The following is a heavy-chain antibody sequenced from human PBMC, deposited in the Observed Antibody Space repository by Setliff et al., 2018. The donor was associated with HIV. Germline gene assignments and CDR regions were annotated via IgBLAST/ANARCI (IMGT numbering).Heavy chain of an antibody. CDR1: GGSISSYY. J-gene: IGHJ4*02. V-gene: IGHV4-4*07. Sequence: SETLSLTCTVSGGSISSYYWSWIRQPAGKGLEWIGRVYTSGSTNYNPSLKSRVTMSLDTSKNLFSLKLTSLTAADTAVYYCARDPSDYLFDLWGQGTLVTVSS. D-gene: IGHD5-12*01. CDR3: ARDPSDYLFDL. CDR2: VYTSGST.